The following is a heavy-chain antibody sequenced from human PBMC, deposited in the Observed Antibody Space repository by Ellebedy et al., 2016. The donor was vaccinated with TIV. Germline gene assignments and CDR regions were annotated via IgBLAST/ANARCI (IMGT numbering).Heavy chain of an antibody. V-gene: IGHV1-18*01. CDR3: AAGNDGGWFDP. CDR2: ISAYNDNT. D-gene: IGHD1-1*01. J-gene: IGHJ5*02. Sequence: AASVKVSCKASGYTFSSYGISWVRQAPGQGLEGMGWISAYNDNTNYAQKFQGRVTMTTDTSTSIAYMELSSLRSEDTAVYYCAAGNDGGWFDPWGQGTLVTVSS. CDR1: GYTFSSYG.